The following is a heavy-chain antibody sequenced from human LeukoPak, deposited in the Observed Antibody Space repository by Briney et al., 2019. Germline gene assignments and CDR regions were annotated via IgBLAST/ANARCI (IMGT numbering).Heavy chain of an antibody. D-gene: IGHD1-26*01. CDR1: GFTFSSYA. J-gene: IGHJ4*02. CDR2: ISGSGGST. V-gene: IGHV3-23*01. Sequence: GGSLRLSCAASGFTFSSYAMSWVRQAPGKGLEWVSAISGSGGSTHYADSVKGRFTISRDNSKNTLYLQMNSLRAEDTAVYYCAKVMRGSYRRDYFDYWGQGTLVTVSS. CDR3: AKVMRGSYRRDYFDY.